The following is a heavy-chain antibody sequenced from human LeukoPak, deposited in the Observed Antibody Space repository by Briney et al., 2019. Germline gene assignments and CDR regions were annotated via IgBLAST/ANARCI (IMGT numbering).Heavy chain of an antibody. CDR3: ARADGSEVYCMDV. V-gene: IGHV4-34*01. D-gene: IGHD3-10*01. Sequence: SETLSLTCAVYGGSFSGYYWSWIRQPPGKGLEWIGEINHSGSTNYNPSLKSRVTISVDTSKNQFSLKLSSVTAADTAVYYCARADGSEVYCMDVWGQGTTVTISS. J-gene: IGHJ6*02. CDR1: GGSFSGYY. CDR2: INHSGST.